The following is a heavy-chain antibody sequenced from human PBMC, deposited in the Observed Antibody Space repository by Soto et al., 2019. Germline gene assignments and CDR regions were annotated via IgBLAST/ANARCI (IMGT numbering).Heavy chain of an antibody. CDR1: GGSISSGGYY. J-gene: IGHJ5*02. Sequence: SETRSLTCTVSGGSISSGGYYWSWIRQHPGKGLEWIGYIYYSGSTYYNPSLKSRVTISVDTSKNQFSLKLSSVTAADTAVYYCARDLRDYSNNWFDPWGQGTLVTVSS. CDR2: IYYSGST. V-gene: IGHV4-31*03. D-gene: IGHD4-4*01. CDR3: ARDLRDYSNNWFDP.